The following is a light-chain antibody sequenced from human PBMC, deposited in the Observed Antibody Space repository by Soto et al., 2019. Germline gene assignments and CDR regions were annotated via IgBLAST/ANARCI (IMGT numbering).Light chain of an antibody. CDR1: SSDVGGYNY. V-gene: IGLV2-14*01. Sequence: QSVLTQPASVSGSPGQSITISCTGTSSDVGGYNYVSWYQQHPGKAPKLMIYDVSNRPSGVSNRFSGSKSGNTASLTISGLSAEDEADYYCSSYTSSSTHWVFGGGTKVTVL. CDR3: SSYTSSSTHWV. CDR2: DVS. J-gene: IGLJ3*02.